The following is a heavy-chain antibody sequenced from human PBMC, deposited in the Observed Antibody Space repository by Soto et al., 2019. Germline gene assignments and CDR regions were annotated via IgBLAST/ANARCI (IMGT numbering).Heavy chain of an antibody. CDR1: GDTFSFYS. Sequence: QVQLVQSGAEVKRPGSSVKVSCKASGDTFSFYSINWVRQAPGLGLEWMGRVNPILSMSNYAQRFQGRVTMTAYKSTSIAYMELSGLRSEDTAMYYCATSYGSGYRAFDYWGQGALVTVS. V-gene: IGHV1-69*04. CDR2: VNPILSMS. D-gene: IGHD3-10*01. J-gene: IGHJ4*02. CDR3: ATSYGSGYRAFDY.